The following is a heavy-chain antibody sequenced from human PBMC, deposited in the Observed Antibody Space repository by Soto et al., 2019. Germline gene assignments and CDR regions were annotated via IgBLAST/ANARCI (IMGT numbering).Heavy chain of an antibody. J-gene: IGHJ4*02. CDR2: IYSGGET. Sequence: DVQLVESGGGWIQPGGSLRLSCAASGFSVSDSYLSWVRQAPGKGLEWVSIIYSGGETYYADSLKGRFTIPRDSSNNMLYLQMNNRRDEDTDVYYCARDSISYGPGVNDYWGQGTLVTVAS. V-gene: IGHV3-53*01. D-gene: IGHD4-17*01. CDR1: GFSVSDSY. CDR3: ARDSISYGPGVNDY.